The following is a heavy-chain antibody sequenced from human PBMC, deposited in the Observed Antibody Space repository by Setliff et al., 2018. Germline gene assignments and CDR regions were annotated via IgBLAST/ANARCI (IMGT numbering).Heavy chain of an antibody. CDR1: GYTFTGYY. CDR3: ARGSLYYGSGSYYTTEYFQH. D-gene: IGHD3-10*01. V-gene: IGHV1-2*02. J-gene: IGHJ1*01. Sequence: ASVKVSCKASGYTFTGYYMHWVRQAPGQGLEWMGWINPNSGGTNYAQKFQGRVTMTRDTSISTAYMELSRLRSDDTAVYYRARGSLYYGSGSYYTTEYFQHWGQGTLVTVSS. CDR2: INPNSGGT.